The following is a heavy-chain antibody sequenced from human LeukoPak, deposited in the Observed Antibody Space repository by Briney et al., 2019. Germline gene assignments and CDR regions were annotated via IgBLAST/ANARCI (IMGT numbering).Heavy chain of an antibody. CDR1: GGSFSHYY. CDR3: ARRWNYGRNYYIDV. CDR2: INDSGTI. J-gene: IGHJ6*03. Sequence: PSETLSLTCAVCGGSFSHYYWRWIRQSPGRGREWIGEINDSGTINYNPSLMSRVTISVDKSKNQFSLKLTSATAADTAVYYCARRWNYGRNYYIDVWGKGATVSVSS. V-gene: IGHV4-34*01. D-gene: IGHD1-7*01.